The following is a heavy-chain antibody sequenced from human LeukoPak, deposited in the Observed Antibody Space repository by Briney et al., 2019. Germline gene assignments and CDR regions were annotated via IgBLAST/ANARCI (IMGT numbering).Heavy chain of an antibody. CDR1: GDSISTSYY. CDR3: ARHYGP. Sequence: SETLSLTCTVSGDSISTSYYWGWIRQPPGKGLEWIGSIYHSGSTYYSPSLKSRVTISVDTSKNQLSLKLNSVTAADTAVYYCARHYGPWGQGTLVTVSS. CDR2: IYHSGST. D-gene: IGHD3-10*01. J-gene: IGHJ5*02. V-gene: IGHV4-39*01.